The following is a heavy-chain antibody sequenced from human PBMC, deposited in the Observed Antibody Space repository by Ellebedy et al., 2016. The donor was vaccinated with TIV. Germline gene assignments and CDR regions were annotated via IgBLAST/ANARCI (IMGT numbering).Heavy chain of an antibody. D-gene: IGHD2-2*01. CDR1: GFTFSSYS. CDR2: IKQDGSEK. CDR3: ARSRLGYCSSTSCFSAFDI. J-gene: IGHJ3*02. Sequence: GESLKISXAASGFTFSSYSMNWVRQAPGKGLEWVANIKQDGSEKYYVDSVKGRFTISRDNAKNSLYLQMNSLRAEDTAVYYCARSRLGYCSSTSCFSAFDIWGQGTMVTVSS. V-gene: IGHV3-7*01.